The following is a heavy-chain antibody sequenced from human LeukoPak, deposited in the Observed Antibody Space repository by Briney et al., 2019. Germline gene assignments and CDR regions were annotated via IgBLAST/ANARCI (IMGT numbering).Heavy chain of an antibody. J-gene: IGHJ4*02. CDR3: AIYRDGYKILFGY. D-gene: IGHD5-24*01. CDR2: ISSSSYI. CDR1: GFTFSSYS. Sequence: PGGSLRLSCAASGFTFSSYSMNWVRQAPGKGLEWVSSISSSSYIYYADSVKGRFTISRDNAKNSLYLQMNSLRAEDTAVYYCAIYRDGYKILFGYWGQGTLVTVSS. V-gene: IGHV3-21*01.